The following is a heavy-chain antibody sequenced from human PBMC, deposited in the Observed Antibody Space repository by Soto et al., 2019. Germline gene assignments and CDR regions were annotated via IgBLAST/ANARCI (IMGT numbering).Heavy chain of an antibody. CDR3: GRNVLAVTEDAVDV. V-gene: IGHV3-21*01. Sequence: GGSLRLCCVASGFNLSSYTMSWVRQAPGKGLEWVSSIGISIGYIYYGESVTGRFTISRDNAKNSLFLQMNSLRAEGTAVYFCGRNVLAVTEDAVDVWGQGTMVTVSS. CDR2: IGISIGYI. D-gene: IGHD6-6*01. CDR1: GFNLSSYT. J-gene: IGHJ3*01.